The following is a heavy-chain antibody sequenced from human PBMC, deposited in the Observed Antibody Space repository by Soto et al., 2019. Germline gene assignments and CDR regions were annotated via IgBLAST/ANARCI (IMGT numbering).Heavy chain of an antibody. D-gene: IGHD1-26*01. CDR3: ATQWEKSGYYYCIDV. V-gene: IGHV1-8*01. CDR2: MSPNSGNT. CDR1: GYTFTSYD. J-gene: IGHJ6*02. Sequence: QVQLVQSGAEVKKPGASVKVSCKASGYTFTSYDINWVRQATGQGLEWMGWMSPNSGNTGYAQKFQGRVTMTRDTSISTAYMELSRLRSDDTAVYYCATQWEKSGYYYCIDVWGQGTTVTVSS.